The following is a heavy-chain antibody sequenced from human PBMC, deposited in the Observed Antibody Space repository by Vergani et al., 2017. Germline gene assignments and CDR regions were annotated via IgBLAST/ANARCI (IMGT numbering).Heavy chain of an antibody. V-gene: IGHV1-2*02. CDR1: GYTFTAYY. Sequence: QVQLVQSGAEVKKPGASVKVSCKASGYTFTAYYIHWMRQAPGQGLEWLGWIDPDKGVTKYARKYQGRVTMTRDTSFSTVSLELRSLTSGDTAVYFCATYPETDGFDPWGQGTMVIVSS. CDR3: ATYPETDGFDP. J-gene: IGHJ3*01. CDR2: IDPDKGVT.